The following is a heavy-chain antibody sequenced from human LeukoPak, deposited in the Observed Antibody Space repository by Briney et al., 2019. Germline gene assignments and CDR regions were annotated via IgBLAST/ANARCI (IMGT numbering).Heavy chain of an antibody. V-gene: IGHV1-18*04. CDR3: ALVVAAEPTDY. CDR2: ISAYNGNT. J-gene: IGHJ4*02. CDR1: GYTFTGYY. Sequence: ASVKVSCKASGYTFTGYYLHWVRQAPGQGLEWMGWISAYNGNTNYAQKLQGRVTMTADTSTSTAYMELRSLRSDDTAIYYCALVVAAEPTDYWGQGTLVTVSS. D-gene: IGHD2-15*01.